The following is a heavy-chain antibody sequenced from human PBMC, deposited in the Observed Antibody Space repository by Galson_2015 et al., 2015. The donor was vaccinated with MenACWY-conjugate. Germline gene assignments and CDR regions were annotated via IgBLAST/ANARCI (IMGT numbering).Heavy chain of an antibody. V-gene: IGHV3-15*01. CDR1: GFTFSNAW. CDR3: TTAWIPAAIILYYGMDV. Sequence: SLRLSCAASGFTFSNAWMSWVRQAPGKGLEWVGRIKSKTDGGTTDYAAPVKGRFTISRDDSKNTLYLQMNSLKTEDTAVYYCTTAWIPAAIILYYGMDVWGQGTTVTVSS. D-gene: IGHD2-2*02. J-gene: IGHJ6*02. CDR2: IKSKTDGGTT.